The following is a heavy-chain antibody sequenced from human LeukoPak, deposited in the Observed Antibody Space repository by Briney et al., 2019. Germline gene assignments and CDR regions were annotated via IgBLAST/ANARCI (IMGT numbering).Heavy chain of an antibody. Sequence: SETLSLTCTVSGGSITSYYWSWIREPPGKGLEWIGYIYYTGNTNYNPSLKSRVTISVDTSTNQFSLKLSSVTAADTAVYYCARDQGRYGDLYNWFDPWGQGTLVTVSS. CDR3: ARDQGRYGDLYNWFDP. CDR2: IYYTGNT. CDR1: GGSITSYY. V-gene: IGHV4-59*01. D-gene: IGHD4-17*01. J-gene: IGHJ5*02.